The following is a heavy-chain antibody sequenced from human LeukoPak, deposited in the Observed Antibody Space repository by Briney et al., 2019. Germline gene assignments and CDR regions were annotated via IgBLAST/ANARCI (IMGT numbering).Heavy chain of an antibody. Sequence: SETLSLTCTVSGDSISSLYWSWIRQPPGKRLEWIGSTYNSGSTNYNPSLKSRVTISVDTSKNQLSLKLSSVTAADTAMYYCAGGLQWLAHDCWGQGTLVTVSS. CDR3: AGGLQWLAHDC. CDR1: GDSISSLY. CDR2: TYNSGST. V-gene: IGHV4-59*08. D-gene: IGHD6-19*01. J-gene: IGHJ4*02.